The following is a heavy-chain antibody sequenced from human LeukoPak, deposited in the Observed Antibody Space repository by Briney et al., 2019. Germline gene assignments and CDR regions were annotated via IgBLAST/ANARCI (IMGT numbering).Heavy chain of an antibody. J-gene: IGHJ4*02. D-gene: IGHD6-13*01. CDR3: ARVVYSSILH. Sequence: SETLSLTCTVSGGSVSSDSYYWSWIRQPPGKGLEWIGYIYYSGSTNYNPSLKSRVTISVDTSKNQFSLKLSSVTAADTAVYYCARVVYSSILHWGQGTLVTVSS. CDR2: IYYSGST. V-gene: IGHV4-61*01. CDR1: GGSVSSDSYY.